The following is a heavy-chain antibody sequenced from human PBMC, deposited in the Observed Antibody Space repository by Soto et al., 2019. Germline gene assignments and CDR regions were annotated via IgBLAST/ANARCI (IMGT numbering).Heavy chain of an antibody. Sequence: QVQLVQSGAEVRKPGSSVKVSCKASGGTFSRHAISWVRQAPGQGLEWMGGIIPIFGTANHAQKFQGRVTIIADESTSTVYMELSSLRSEETAMYYCARGWGYDSNDYYYAYWGQGTLVIASS. CDR1: GGTFSRHA. J-gene: IGHJ4*02. V-gene: IGHV1-69*01. CDR3: ARGWGYDSNDYYYAY. CDR2: IIPIFGTA. D-gene: IGHD3-22*01.